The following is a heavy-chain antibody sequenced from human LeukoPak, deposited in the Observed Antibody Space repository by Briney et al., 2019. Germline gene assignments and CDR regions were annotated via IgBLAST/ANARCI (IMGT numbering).Heavy chain of an antibody. Sequence: GGSLRLSCAASGFTVSSYWMSWVRQAPGKGLEWVANIKQDGSEKYYVDSVKGRFTISRDNAKNSLYLQMNSLRAEDTAVYYCARAPPFAVAGYYFDYWGQGTLVTVSS. CDR3: ARAPPFAVAGYYFDY. J-gene: IGHJ4*02. D-gene: IGHD6-19*01. V-gene: IGHV3-7*04. CDR1: GFTVSSYW. CDR2: IKQDGSEK.